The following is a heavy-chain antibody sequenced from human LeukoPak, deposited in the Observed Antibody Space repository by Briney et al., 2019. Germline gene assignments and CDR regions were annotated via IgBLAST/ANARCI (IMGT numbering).Heavy chain of an antibody. J-gene: IGHJ5*02. Sequence: SQTLSLTCTVSGGSISSGSYYWSWIRQPAGKGLEWIGRIYTSGSTNYNPSLKSRVTISVDTSKNQFSLKLSSVTAADTAVHYCARSLSLPTPRFDPWGQGTLVTVSS. CDR3: ARSLSLPTPRFDP. CDR1: GGSISSGSYY. V-gene: IGHV4-61*02. CDR2: IYTSGST.